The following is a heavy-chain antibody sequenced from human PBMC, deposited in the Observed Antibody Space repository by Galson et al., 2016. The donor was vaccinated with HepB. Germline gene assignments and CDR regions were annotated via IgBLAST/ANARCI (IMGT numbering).Heavy chain of an antibody. CDR1: GFTFSNYE. Sequence: SLRLSCAASGFTFSNYEMNWVRQAPGKGLEWISYISNSGSTIYYADSVKGRFTISRDILKNSLFLQMNSLRAEDTAVYFCARDERSGCIYPSYYYHGMDVWGQGTVVTVSS. V-gene: IGHV3-48*03. CDR3: ARDERSGCIYPSYYYHGMDV. D-gene: IGHD6-19*01. CDR2: ISNSGSTI. J-gene: IGHJ6*02.